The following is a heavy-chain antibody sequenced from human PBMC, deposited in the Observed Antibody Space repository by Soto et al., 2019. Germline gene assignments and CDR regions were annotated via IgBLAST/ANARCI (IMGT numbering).Heavy chain of an antibody. CDR3: ARDLYDSSGYQPFQH. Sequence: QVQLVESGGGVVQPGRSLRLSCAASGFTFSSYGMHWVRQAPGKGLEWVAVIWYDGSNKYYADSVKGRFTISRDNSKNTLYLQMNSLRAEDTAVYYCARDLYDSSGYQPFQHWGQGTLVTVSS. CDR2: IWYDGSNK. J-gene: IGHJ1*01. CDR1: GFTFSSYG. D-gene: IGHD3-22*01. V-gene: IGHV3-33*01.